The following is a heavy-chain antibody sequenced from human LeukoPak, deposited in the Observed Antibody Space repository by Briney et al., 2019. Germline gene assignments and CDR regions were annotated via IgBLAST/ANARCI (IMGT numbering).Heavy chain of an antibody. CDR2: IKQDGSEK. CDR1: GFTVSNNY. Sequence: GGSLRLSCAASGFTVSNNYMSWVRQAPGKGLEWVANIKQDGSEKYYVDSVKGRFTISRDNAKSSLYLQMNSLRAEDTAVYYCARVAGSSEHPDYYYMDVWGKGTTVTVSS. D-gene: IGHD1-14*01. V-gene: IGHV3-7*01. J-gene: IGHJ6*03. CDR3: ARVAGSSEHPDYYYMDV.